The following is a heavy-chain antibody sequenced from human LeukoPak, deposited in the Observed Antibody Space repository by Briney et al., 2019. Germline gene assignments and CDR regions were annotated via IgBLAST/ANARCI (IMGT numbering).Heavy chain of an antibody. D-gene: IGHD1-26*01. Sequence: GGPLRLSCGASGFTFSTYGIHWVRQAPGRGLEWVALISYDGTNKYYADSVQGRFTLSRDNSKNTLYLQMNSLRAEDTAVYFCARDLGTYYAFDIWGQGTMVTVSS. CDR3: ARDLGTYYAFDI. CDR2: ISYDGTNK. CDR1: GFTFSTYG. V-gene: IGHV3-30*03. J-gene: IGHJ3*02.